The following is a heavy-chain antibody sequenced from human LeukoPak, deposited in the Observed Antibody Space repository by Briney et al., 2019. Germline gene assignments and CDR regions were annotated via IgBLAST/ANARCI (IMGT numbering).Heavy chain of an antibody. D-gene: IGHD1-26*01. CDR3: ARHEYSGSYYGLSWFDP. CDR2: IYTSGST. Sequence: SQTLSLTXTVSGGSISSGSYYWSWIRQPAGKGLEWIGRIYTSGSTNYNPSLKSRVTISVDTSNNQFSLKLSSVTAADTAVYYCARHEYSGSYYGLSWFDPWGQGTLVTVSS. V-gene: IGHV4-61*02. CDR1: GGSISSGSYY. J-gene: IGHJ5*02.